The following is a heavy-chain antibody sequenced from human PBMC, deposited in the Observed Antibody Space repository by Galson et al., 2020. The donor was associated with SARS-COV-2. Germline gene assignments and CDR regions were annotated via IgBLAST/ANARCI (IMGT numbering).Heavy chain of an antibody. J-gene: IGHJ6*02. CDR3: PRGGTRVRGGMEV. Sequence: ETSETLSLTCSVSGTSISGFYWSWVRQPPGKGLEWIGYVWFSGTTSYNPSLKSRVAIAVDTSKNQFSLKLSSVTAADTAVYYCPRGGTRVRGGMEVWGQGTTVTVSS. CDR2: VWFSGTT. V-gene: IGHV4-59*01. D-gene: IGHD3-10*02. CDR1: GTSISGFY.